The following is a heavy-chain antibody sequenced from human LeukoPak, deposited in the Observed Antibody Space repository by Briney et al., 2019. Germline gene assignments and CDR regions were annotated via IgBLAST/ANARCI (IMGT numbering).Heavy chain of an antibody. V-gene: IGHV3-30*04. CDR2: ISYDGSNK. D-gene: IGHD2-21*02. Sequence: GGSLRLSCAASGFTFSSYAMHWVRQAPGKGLEWVAVISYDGSNKYYADSVKGRFTISRDNSKNTLHLQMNSLRGEDTAVYYCARDFLAYCGGDCYSDYWGQGTLVTVSS. CDR1: GFTFSSYA. CDR3: ARDFLAYCGGDCYSDY. J-gene: IGHJ4*02.